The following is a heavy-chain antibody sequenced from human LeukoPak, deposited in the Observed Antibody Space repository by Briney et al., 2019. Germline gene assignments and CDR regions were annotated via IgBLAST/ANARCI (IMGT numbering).Heavy chain of an antibody. CDR3: ARREVGRPPDY. CDR2: LYSRGST. CDR1: GGSISSSSCY. V-gene: IGHV4-39*01. J-gene: IGHJ4*02. D-gene: IGHD1-26*01. Sequence: PSETLSLTCTVSGGSISSSSCYWVWIRQPPGKGLEWIGSLYSRGSTYYKPSLKSRVTISVDTSKNQFSLNPTSVTAADTAVYYCARREVGRPPDYWGQGTLVTVSS.